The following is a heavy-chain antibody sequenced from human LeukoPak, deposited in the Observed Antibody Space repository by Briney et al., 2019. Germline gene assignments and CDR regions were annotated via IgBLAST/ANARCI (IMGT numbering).Heavy chain of an antibody. CDR3: VRGFGGRTDS. CDR2: INTDGSRT. D-gene: IGHD2-15*01. Sequence: PGASLRLSCAASGFTFSSSWMHWARQAPGQGLVWVSRINTDGSRTDHADSVKGRFTISRDNAKDTLYLQMSSLRAEDTAVYYCVRGFGGRTDSWGQGTEVTVST. J-gene: IGHJ5*01. CDR1: GFTFSSSW. V-gene: IGHV3-74*01.